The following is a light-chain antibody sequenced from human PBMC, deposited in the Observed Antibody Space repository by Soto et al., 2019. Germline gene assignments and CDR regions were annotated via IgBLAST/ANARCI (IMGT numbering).Light chain of an antibody. V-gene: IGKV3-20*01. CDR3: QQYGSSPLYT. Sequence: EVVLTQSPGTLSLSPGEIATLSCRACQSVSSSYLAGYQQKPAQAPRLLINCASSRATGIPDRFSGGGSGTDFTITISRLEPENFAVYYCQQYGSSPLYTFGQGTKLEIK. CDR1: QSVSSSY. CDR2: CAS. J-gene: IGKJ2*01.